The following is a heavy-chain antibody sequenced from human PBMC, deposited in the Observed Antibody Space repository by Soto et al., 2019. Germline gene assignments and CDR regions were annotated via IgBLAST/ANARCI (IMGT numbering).Heavy chain of an antibody. CDR2: MNPNSGNT. Sequence: SVKVSCKASGYTFTSYDINWVRQATLQGREWMGWMNPNSGNTGYAQKFQGRVTMTRNTSTSTAYMELSSLRSEDTAVYYCARAPINMKKMSRSPRRYYYGMDVWGQGPTITFSS. J-gene: IGHJ6*02. CDR3: ARAPINMKKMSRSPRRYYYGMDV. CDR1: GYTFTSYD. V-gene: IGHV1-8*01. D-gene: IGHD3-16*01.